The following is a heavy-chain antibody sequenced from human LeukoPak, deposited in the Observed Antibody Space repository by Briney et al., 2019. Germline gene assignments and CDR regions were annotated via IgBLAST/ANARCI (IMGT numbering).Heavy chain of an antibody. J-gene: IGHJ3*02. Sequence: PGGSLRLSCAASGFTFSSYAMHWVRQAPGKGLEWVSSISSSSSYIYYADSVKGRFTISRDNAKNSLYLQMNSLRAEDTAVYYCARDRLDAFDIWGQGTMVTVSS. CDR3: ARDRLDAFDI. CDR1: GFTFSSYA. CDR2: ISSSSSYI. V-gene: IGHV3-21*01.